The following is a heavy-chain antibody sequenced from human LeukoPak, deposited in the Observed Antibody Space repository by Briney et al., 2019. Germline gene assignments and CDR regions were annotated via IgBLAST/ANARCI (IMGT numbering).Heavy chain of an antibody. Sequence: ASVKVSCKASGYTFTGYYMHWVRQAPGQGLEWMGWINPNTGDTHYAQKILGRVTMTRDTSVSTAYMELSRLTSDDTAVYYCARVTNYYYMDLWGKGTTVTVS. CDR3: ARVTNYYYMDL. J-gene: IGHJ6*03. D-gene: IGHD1-14*01. V-gene: IGHV1-2*02. CDR2: INPNTGDT. CDR1: GYTFTGYY.